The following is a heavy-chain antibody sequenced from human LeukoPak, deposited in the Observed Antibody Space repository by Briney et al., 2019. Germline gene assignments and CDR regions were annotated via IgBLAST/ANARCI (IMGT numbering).Heavy chain of an antibody. CDR2: IYSDGSST. D-gene: IGHD6-19*01. J-gene: IGHJ3*02. CDR1: GFTFSSYW. V-gene: IGHV3-74*01. CDR3: GGKRAVAVYSFDI. Sequence: PGGSLRLSCAASGFTFSSYWMHWVRQAPGKGRVWVSLIYSDGSSTSYADSVKGRFTISRDNAKKTLYLQMNSLRAEDTAVYYCGGKRAVAVYSFDIWGQGTMVTVSS.